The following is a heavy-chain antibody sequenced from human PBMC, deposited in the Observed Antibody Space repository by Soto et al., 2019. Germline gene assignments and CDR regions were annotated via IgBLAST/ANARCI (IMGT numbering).Heavy chain of an antibody. CDR1: GFTFSSYS. Sequence: GGSLRLSCAASGFTFSSYSMNWVRQAPGKGLEWVSSISSSSSYIYYADSVKGRFTISRDNAKNSLYLQMNSLRAEDTAVYYCAREPPSPPNWNYVYDGDYCGEGTRVTVSS. J-gene: IGHJ4*02. CDR2: ISSSSSYI. D-gene: IGHD1-7*01. CDR3: AREPPSPPNWNYVYDGDY. V-gene: IGHV3-21*01.